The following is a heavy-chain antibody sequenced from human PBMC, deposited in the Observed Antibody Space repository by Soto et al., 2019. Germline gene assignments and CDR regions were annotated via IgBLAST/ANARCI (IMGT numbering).Heavy chain of an antibody. J-gene: IGHJ6*02. CDR1: GFTFSTYS. Sequence: GSLRLYCVGSGFTFSTYSINWVRQAPGEGLEWVSSISSRSDIYYADSVKGRFTISRDNAKNSVSLQMNSLRAEDTAVYYCAREYTAWPLSYGLDVWGQGTTVTVSS. D-gene: IGHD2-2*02. CDR2: ISSRSDI. V-gene: IGHV3-21*01. CDR3: AREYTAWPLSYGLDV.